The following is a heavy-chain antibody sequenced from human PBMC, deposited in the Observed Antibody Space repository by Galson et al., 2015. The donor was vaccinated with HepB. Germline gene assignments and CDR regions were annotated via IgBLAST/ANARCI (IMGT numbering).Heavy chain of an antibody. J-gene: IGHJ4*02. CDR1: GFTFSSYG. Sequence: SLRLSCAASGFTFSSYGMHWVRQAPGKGLEWVAFIRYDGSNKYYADSVKGRFTISRDNSKNTLYLQMNSLRAEDTAVYYCRTVAGTEHTTPIIDYWGQGTLVTVSS. V-gene: IGHV3-30*02. CDR3: RTVAGTEHTTPIIDY. D-gene: IGHD6-19*01. CDR2: IRYDGSNK.